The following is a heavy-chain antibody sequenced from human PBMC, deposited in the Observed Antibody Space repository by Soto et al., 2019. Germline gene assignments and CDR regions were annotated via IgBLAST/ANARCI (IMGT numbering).Heavy chain of an antibody. CDR2: IIPLGSSQ. J-gene: IGHJ3*01. CDR3: ARSRERWGGDCYSVYAAFDL. CDR1: GATYSPFIAYA. V-gene: IGHV1-69*04. D-gene: IGHD2-21*02. Sequence: QVQLVQSGAEVKKPGSLLKVSCKASGATYSPFIAYAISWLRQAPGQGLEWMGSIIPLGSSQHYAEGFQGRATISEDSATFTVSLELTTLTSDDAAVYFCARSRERWGGDCYSVYAAFDLWGQGPAVTVSS.